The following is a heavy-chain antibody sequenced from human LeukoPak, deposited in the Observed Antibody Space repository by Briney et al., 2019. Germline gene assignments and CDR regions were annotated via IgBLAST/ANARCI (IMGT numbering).Heavy chain of an antibody. CDR1: GGSFGDYY. Sequence: SETLSLTCAVYGGSFGDYYWSWIRQPPGKGLEWIGEINHSGSTNYNPSLKSRVTISVDTSKNQFSLKLSSVTAADTAVYYCARDRNEYSSGWDPFRYYYYYMDVWGKGTTVTVSS. CDR3: ARDRNEYSSGWDPFRYYYYYMDV. V-gene: IGHV4-34*01. D-gene: IGHD6-19*01. J-gene: IGHJ6*03. CDR2: INHSGST.